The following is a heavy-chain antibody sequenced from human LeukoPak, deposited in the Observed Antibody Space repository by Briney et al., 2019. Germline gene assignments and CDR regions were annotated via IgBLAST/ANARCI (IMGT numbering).Heavy chain of an antibody. V-gene: IGHV3-30-3*01. Sequence: GRSLRLSCAASGFTFSSYAMHWVRQAPGKGLEWVAVISYDGSNKYYADSVKGRFTISRDNSKNTLYLQMNSLRAEDTAVYYCARDDSRSYFDYWGQGTLVTVSS. J-gene: IGHJ4*02. CDR2: ISYDGSNK. CDR1: GFTFSSYA. CDR3: ARDDSRSYFDY. D-gene: IGHD3-22*01.